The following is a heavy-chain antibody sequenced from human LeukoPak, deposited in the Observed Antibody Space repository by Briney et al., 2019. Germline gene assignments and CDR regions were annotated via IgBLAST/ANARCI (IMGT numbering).Heavy chain of an antibody. CDR3: ARIEDYGGNSVNY. CDR2: IYYSGST. Sequence: GSLRLSCAASGFTFSSYAMSWVRQAPGKGLEWIGYIYYSGSTNYNPSLKSRVTISVDTSKNQFSLKLSSVTAADTAVYYCARIEDYGGNSVNYWGQGTLVTVSS. D-gene: IGHD4-23*01. V-gene: IGHV4-59*01. J-gene: IGHJ4*02. CDR1: GFTFSSYA.